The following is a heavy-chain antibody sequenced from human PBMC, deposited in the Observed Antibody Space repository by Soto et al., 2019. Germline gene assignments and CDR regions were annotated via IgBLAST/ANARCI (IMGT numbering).Heavy chain of an antibody. CDR2: IFYDGTKK. D-gene: IGHD4-17*01. V-gene: IGHV3-30*18. J-gene: IGHJ4*02. CDR1: VFTFSGYG. Sequence: HPGGSLRLSCAASVFTFSGYGMHWFRQAPGKGLEWVAVIFYDGTKKFYADSMKGRFTISRDNSKNTLFLQMNSLRAEDTAVYYCAKDRGALRWSEEHYYFDYWGQGTLVTVSS. CDR3: AKDRGALRWSEEHYYFDY.